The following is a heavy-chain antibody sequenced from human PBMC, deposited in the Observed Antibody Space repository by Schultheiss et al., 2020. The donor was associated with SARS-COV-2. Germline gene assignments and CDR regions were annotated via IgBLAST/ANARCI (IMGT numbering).Heavy chain of an antibody. CDR2: IYATGST. J-gene: IGHJ2*01. V-gene: IGHV4-59*01. Sequence: SETLSLTCAVYGGSFSGYYWGWIRQSPGKGLEWLGYIYATGSTNYNPSLESRVTISIDTSKNQFSLTLTSVTAADTAVYHCARYTKIARWGSSGYSYFDLWGRGALVTVSS. CDR3: ARYTKIARWGSSGYSYFDL. CDR1: GGSFSGYY. D-gene: IGHD2-21*01.